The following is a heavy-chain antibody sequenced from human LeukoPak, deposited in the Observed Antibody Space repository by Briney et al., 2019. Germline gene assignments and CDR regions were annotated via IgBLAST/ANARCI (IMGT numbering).Heavy chain of an antibody. D-gene: IGHD6-13*01. V-gene: IGHV3-30*18. CDR1: GFTSTTYG. J-gene: IGHJ4*02. CDR2: ISYDGTYK. CDR3: AKAAVYSRNWTPFDD. Sequence: GGSLRLSCAASGFTSTTYGMHWVRQAPGKGLEWVAIISYDGTYKYYVDSVKGRFTISRDNSKNTLFLQMNSLRADDTAIYYCAKAAVYSRNWTPFDDWGQGILVIVSS.